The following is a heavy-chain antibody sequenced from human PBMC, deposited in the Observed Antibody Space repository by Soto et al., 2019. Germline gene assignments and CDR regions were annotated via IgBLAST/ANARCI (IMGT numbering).Heavy chain of an antibody. CDR1: GDRDCSTDAT. CDR3: ARLIGNSWLDY. J-gene: IGHJ4*02. Sequence: LQTLPRTCDLRGDRDCSTDATRDDNRQSPSGGLEWLGRTYYRSRWYSEYAISVQSRITVNADTSKNQVSLQLDSVTPDDTAVYYCARLIGNSWLDYWGQGTLVTVSS. D-gene: IGHD6-13*01. V-gene: IGHV6-1*01. CDR2: TYYRSRWYS.